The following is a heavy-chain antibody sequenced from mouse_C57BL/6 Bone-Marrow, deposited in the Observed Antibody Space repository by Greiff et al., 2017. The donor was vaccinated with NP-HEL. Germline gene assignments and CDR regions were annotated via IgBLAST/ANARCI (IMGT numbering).Heavy chain of an antibody. D-gene: IGHD2-3*01. J-gene: IGHJ1*03. CDR1: GYTFTSYW. CDR2: IHPNSGST. V-gene: IGHV1-64*01. CDR3: ARSGDGSWYFDV. Sequence: VQLQQPGAELVKPGASVKLSCKASGYTFTSYWMHWVKQRPGQGLEWIGMIHPNSGSTNYNEKFKSKATLTVDKSSSTAYMQLSSLTSEDSAVYYCARSGDGSWYFDVWGTGTTVTVSS.